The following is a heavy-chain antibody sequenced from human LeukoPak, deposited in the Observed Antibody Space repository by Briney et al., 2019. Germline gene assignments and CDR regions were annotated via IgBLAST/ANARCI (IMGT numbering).Heavy chain of an antibody. J-gene: IGHJ4*02. Sequence: PSETLSLTCTVSGGSISSGSYYWSWIRQPAGKGLEWIGRIYTSGSTNYNPSLKSRVTISVDTSKNQFSLKLSSVTAADTAVYYCAREGVRAPFDYWGQGTLVTVSS. CDR1: GGSISSGSYY. CDR2: IYTSGST. CDR3: AREGVRAPFDY. V-gene: IGHV4-61*02.